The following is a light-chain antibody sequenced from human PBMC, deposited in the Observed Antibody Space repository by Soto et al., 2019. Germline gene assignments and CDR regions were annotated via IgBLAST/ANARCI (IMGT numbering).Light chain of an antibody. V-gene: IGLV2-8*01. Sequence: QSAPTPPPSASGSPGRSVSISFTGTRSDIGDSNFVSWYQHHPGEAPKLLIFEINKRPSGVPGRFSGSKSGNTASLTVSGLQAEDEADYYCCSYAGNTNFGFGTGTKVTVL. CDR3: CSYAGNTNFG. CDR1: RSDIGDSNF. J-gene: IGLJ1*01. CDR2: EIN.